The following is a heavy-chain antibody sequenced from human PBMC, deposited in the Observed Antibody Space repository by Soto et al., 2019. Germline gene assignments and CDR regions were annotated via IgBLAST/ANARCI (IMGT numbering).Heavy chain of an antibody. CDR2: ISSSSSTI. CDR3: ARATTGHNKPYVSSGYHCDY. V-gene: IGHV3-48*01. CDR1: GFTFNTYN. J-gene: IGHJ4*02. Sequence: EVQLVESGGGLVQPGGSLRLSCAASGFTFNTYNMNWVRHVPGKGLEWVSYISSSSSTIHYADSVEGRFTISRDNAKTSRYLQMSSLRAEDTAVYYCARATTGHNKPYVSSGYHCDYWGQATLVTVSS. D-gene: IGHD3-22*01.